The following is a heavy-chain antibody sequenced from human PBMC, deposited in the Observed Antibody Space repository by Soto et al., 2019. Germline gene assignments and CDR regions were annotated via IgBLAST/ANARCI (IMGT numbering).Heavy chain of an antibody. CDR1: EFTFSYYA. Sequence: PGGSLRLSCAASEFTFSYYAMNWVRQAPGKGLEWVAVISYDGRNKYYADSVQGRFTISRDNSENTLYLQMNSLRAEDTAVYYCARGRGTYYFDSSGLGDAFDIWGQGTMVTVSS. J-gene: IGHJ3*02. V-gene: IGHV3-30*04. CDR3: ARGRGTYYFDSSGLGDAFDI. CDR2: ISYDGRNK. D-gene: IGHD3-22*01.